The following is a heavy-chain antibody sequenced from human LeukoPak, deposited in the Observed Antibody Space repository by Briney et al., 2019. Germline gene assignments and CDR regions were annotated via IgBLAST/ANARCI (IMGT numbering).Heavy chain of an antibody. CDR3: ARDGDSSGWYWFYFDY. J-gene: IGHJ4*02. V-gene: IGHV4-39*07. CDR2: TYYSGST. D-gene: IGHD6-19*01. CDR1: GGSISSSSYY. Sequence: SETLSLTCTVSGGSISSSSYYWGWIRQPPGKGLEWIGSTYYSGSTYYNPSLKSRVTISVDTSKNQFSLKLSSVTAADTAVYYCARDGDSSGWYWFYFDYWGQGTLVTVSS.